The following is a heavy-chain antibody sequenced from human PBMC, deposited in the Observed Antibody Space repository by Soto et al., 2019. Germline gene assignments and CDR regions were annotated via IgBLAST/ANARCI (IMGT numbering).Heavy chain of an antibody. Sequence: QVQLVQSGPEVKEPGASVKVSCKTSGYTFTSYGISWVRQAPGQGLEWMGWISTSKGNTNYAQKFQGRVTMTTDTSTSTGYMELRSLRSDDTAVYYCATRSPAFDYWGQGTLVTVSS. CDR3: ATRSPAFDY. CDR2: ISTSKGNT. J-gene: IGHJ4*02. V-gene: IGHV1-18*01. CDR1: GYTFTSYG.